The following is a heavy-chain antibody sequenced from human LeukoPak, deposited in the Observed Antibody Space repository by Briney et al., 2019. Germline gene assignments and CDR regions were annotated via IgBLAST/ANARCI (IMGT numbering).Heavy chain of an antibody. Sequence: GGSLRLSCAPSGFTFSRHGMHWVRQAPGKGLEWVAIISNDGSRKYYAHSVEGRFTISRDNSKNTLYLQMDSLRAEDTAVYYCARDRAWNYFDYWGQGTLVAVSS. CDR3: ARDRAWNYFDY. D-gene: IGHD3-3*01. CDR2: ISNDGSRK. J-gene: IGHJ4*02. V-gene: IGHV3-30*03. CDR1: GFTFSRHG.